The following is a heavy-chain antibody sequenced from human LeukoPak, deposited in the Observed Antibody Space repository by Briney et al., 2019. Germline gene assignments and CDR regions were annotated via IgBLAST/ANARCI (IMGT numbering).Heavy chain of an antibody. CDR2: ISYDGSNK. Sequence: PGGSLRLSCAASGFTFSSYGMHWVRQAPGKGLEGVAVISYDGSNKYYADSVKGRFTISRDNSKNTLYLQMNSLRAEDTAVYYCAKYSSSWYIDYWGQGTLVTVSS. V-gene: IGHV3-30*18. CDR1: GFTFSSYG. D-gene: IGHD6-13*01. J-gene: IGHJ4*02. CDR3: AKYSSSWYIDY.